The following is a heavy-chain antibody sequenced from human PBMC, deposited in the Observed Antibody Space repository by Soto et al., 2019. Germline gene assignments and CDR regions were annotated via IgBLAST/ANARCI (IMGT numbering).Heavy chain of an antibody. D-gene: IGHD6-19*01. CDR3: ARYSSGWPYYFDY. V-gene: IGHV5-51*01. CDR1: GYSFTSYW. CDR2: IYLSDSDT. J-gene: IGHJ4*02. Sequence: GESLRISCKGSGYSFTSYWIAWVRQMPGKGLEWMGIIYLSDSDTRYSPSFQGRVTISADKSISTAYLQWSSLKASDTAMYYCARYSSGWPYYFDYWGQGTLVTVSS.